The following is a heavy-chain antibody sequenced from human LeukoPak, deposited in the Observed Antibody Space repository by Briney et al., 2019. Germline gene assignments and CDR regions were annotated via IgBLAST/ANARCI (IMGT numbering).Heavy chain of an antibody. CDR3: ANSPSNIVVVSAAIGFDY. CDR2: IRESGGSK. V-gene: IGHV3-23*01. CDR1: GFTFSSYA. Sequence: GGSLRLSCAASGFTFSSYAMSWVRQAPGKGLEWVSAIRESGGSKYYADSVKGRFTISRDNSKNTLYLQMNSLRAEDTAVYYYANSPSNIVVVSAAIGFDYWGQGTRVTVSS. J-gene: IGHJ4*02. D-gene: IGHD2-2*02.